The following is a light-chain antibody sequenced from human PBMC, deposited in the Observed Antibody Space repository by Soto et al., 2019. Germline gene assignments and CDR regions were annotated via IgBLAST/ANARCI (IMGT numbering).Light chain of an antibody. CDR2: DAS. CDR1: QSVSRY. J-gene: IGKJ5*01. Sequence: EIVLTQSPATLSLSPGEGATLSCRASQSVSRYFAWYQQKPGQAPRLLIYDASTRVTGIPARFSGSGSGTDFTLTISSLEPEDFGVYYCQQRSNRPLTFGQGTRLEIK. CDR3: QQRSNRPLT. V-gene: IGKV3-11*01.